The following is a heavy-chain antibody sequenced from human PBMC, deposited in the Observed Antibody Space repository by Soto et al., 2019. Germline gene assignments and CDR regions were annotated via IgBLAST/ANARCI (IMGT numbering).Heavy chain of an antibody. CDR1: CGSISSYY. CDR3: GSVRPSGYVLS. D-gene: IGHD6-25*01. J-gene: IGHJ5*02. CDR2: VYFSGNT. Sequence: SETLSLTCSFSCGSISSYYWTWIRQSPGKGLEWIGYVYFSGNTNYNPSLKSRVTISIDTSKNQFSLRLASVTAADTAFYYCGSVRPSGYVLSWGQGTLVTVSS. V-gene: IGHV4-59*01.